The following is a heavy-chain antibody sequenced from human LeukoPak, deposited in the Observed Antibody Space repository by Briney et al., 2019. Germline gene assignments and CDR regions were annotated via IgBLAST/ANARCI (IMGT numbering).Heavy chain of an antibody. J-gene: IGHJ6*03. CDR1: GGSISSYY. Sequence: SETLSLTCTVSGGSISSYYWSWIRQPPGKGLEWIGYIYYSGSTNCNPSLKSRVTISVDTSKNQFSLKLSSVTAADTAVYYCAREVSCSSTSCDYYYYYMDVWGKGTTVTVSS. D-gene: IGHD2-2*01. CDR2: IYYSGST. CDR3: AREVSCSSTSCDYYYYYMDV. V-gene: IGHV4-59*01.